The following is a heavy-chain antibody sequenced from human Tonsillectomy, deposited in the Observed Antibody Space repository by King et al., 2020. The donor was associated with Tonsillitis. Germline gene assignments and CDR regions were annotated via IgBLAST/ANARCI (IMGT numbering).Heavy chain of an antibody. CDR1: GYSFRSHW. CDR3: ARGLNFRSGYYHDDAFDI. V-gene: IGHV5-51*03. J-gene: IGHJ3*02. CDR2: IYPGDSDT. Sequence: QLVQSGSEVKKPGESLKISCKGSGYSFRSHWIAWLRQMPGKGLEWMGVIYPGDSDTRYRPSFQGQVTISADKSLSTAYLQWCSLKASDTATYYCARGLNFRSGYYHDDAFDIWGQGTMVTVAS. D-gene: IGHD3-22*01.